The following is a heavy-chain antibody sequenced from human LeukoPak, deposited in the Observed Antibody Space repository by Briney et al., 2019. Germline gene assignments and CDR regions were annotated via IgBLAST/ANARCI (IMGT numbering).Heavy chain of an antibody. Sequence: GGSLRLSCAASGFTFRSYNMNWVRQAPGKVLEWVSYITGCSTTIYYADSVKGRFTISRDNAKNSLYLQMNSLRAEDTAVYYCARDYSTVTTFFDYWGQGTLVTVSS. CDR3: ARDYSTVTTFFDY. CDR1: GFTFRSYN. CDR2: ITGCSTTI. J-gene: IGHJ4*02. V-gene: IGHV3-48*01. D-gene: IGHD4-17*01.